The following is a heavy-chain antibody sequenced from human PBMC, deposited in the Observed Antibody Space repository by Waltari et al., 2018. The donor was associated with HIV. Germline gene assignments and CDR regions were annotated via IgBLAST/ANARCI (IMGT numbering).Heavy chain of an antibody. J-gene: IGHJ6*02. Sequence: QVQLVESGGGVVQPGRSLRLSCAASGFPFRSHGMHWVRQAPGKGLELVAVIWYDGSNKYYADSVKGRFTISRDNSKNTLYLQMNSLRAEDTAVYYCARDWDDSHGMDVWGQGTTVTVSS. CDR3: ARDWDDSHGMDV. CDR1: GFPFRSHG. D-gene: IGHD1-1*01. CDR2: IWYDGSNK. V-gene: IGHV3-33*01.